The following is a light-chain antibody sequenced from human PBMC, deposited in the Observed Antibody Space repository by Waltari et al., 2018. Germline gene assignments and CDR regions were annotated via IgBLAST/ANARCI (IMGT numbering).Light chain of an antibody. Sequence: QSALTQPRSVSGSPGQSVTISCTGTSRDVGGYNYFSWYQQHPGKVPKLIIFDVSTRPSGVPNRFSGSKSGNTASLTISGLLAEDEADYYCCSYAGSYTLIFGGGTKMTVL. V-gene: IGLV2-11*01. CDR1: SRDVGGYNY. CDR2: DVS. CDR3: CSYAGSYTLI. J-gene: IGLJ2*01.